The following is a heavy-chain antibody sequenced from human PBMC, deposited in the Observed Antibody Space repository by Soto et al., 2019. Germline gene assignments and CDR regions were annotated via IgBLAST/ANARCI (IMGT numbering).Heavy chain of an antibody. Sequence: TSGTLSLTCTFSGGSISSYYWGWIRQPPGKGLEWIGYIYYSGNTNYNPSLKSRVTISVDTSKNQFSLKLSSVTAADTAVYYCARVSPDFWSGYKYYFDYWGQGTLVTVSS. CDR2: IYYSGNT. CDR1: GGSISSYY. J-gene: IGHJ4*02. D-gene: IGHD3-3*01. CDR3: ARVSPDFWSGYKYYFDY. V-gene: IGHV4-59*01.